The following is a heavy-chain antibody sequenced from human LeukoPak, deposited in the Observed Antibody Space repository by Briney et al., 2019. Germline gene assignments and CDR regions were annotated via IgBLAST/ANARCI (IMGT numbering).Heavy chain of an antibody. D-gene: IGHD3-3*01. CDR1: GFTFSSHA. J-gene: IGHJ6*02. CDR3: AKDLLEWPRLGYYYYGMDV. V-gene: IGHV3-23*01. Sequence: GGSLRLSCAASGFTFSSHAMSWVRQAPGKGLEWVPAISGSGGSTYYADSVKGRFTISRDNSKNTLYLQMNSLRAEDTAVYYCAKDLLEWPRLGYYYYGMDVWGQGTTVTVSS. CDR2: ISGSGGST.